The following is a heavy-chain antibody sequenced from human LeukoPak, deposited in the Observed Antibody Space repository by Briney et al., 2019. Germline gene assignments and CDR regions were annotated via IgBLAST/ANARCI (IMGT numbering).Heavy chain of an antibody. J-gene: IGHJ5*02. Sequence: GASVKVSCKASGYTFTGYYMHWVRQAPGQGLEWVGWINPNSGGTNYAQKFQGRVTMTRDTSISTGYMELSRLRSDDTAVYYCARARLVGATNWFDPWGQGTLVTVPS. CDR1: GYTFTGYY. D-gene: IGHD1-26*01. CDR3: ARARLVGATNWFDP. V-gene: IGHV1-2*02. CDR2: INPNSGGT.